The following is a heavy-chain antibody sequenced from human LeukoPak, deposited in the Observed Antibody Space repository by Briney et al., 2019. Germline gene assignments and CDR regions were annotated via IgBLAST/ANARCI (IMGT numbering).Heavy chain of an antibody. V-gene: IGHV3-21*03. CDR2: ISPTSAYI. J-gene: IGHJ3*02. CDR3: ARDGRFRYCSTTSCYIDAFDI. D-gene: IGHD2-2*02. Sequence: GGSLRLSCAATGFTLSGHSMNWVRQAPGKGLDWVSSISPTSAYIYYQDSVKGRFTISRDDAKNSLYLEMDSLRAEDTAVYYCARDGRFRYCSTTSCYIDAFDIWGQGTMVTVSS. CDR1: GFTLSGHS.